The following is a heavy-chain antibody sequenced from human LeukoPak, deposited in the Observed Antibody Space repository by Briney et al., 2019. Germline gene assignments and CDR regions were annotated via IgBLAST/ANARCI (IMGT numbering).Heavy chain of an antibody. V-gene: IGHV1-24*01. D-gene: IGHD5-18*01. J-gene: IGHJ3*02. CDR3: AAAAIMGYSYFFARQPGGAFDI. Sequence: ASVKVSCKVSGYTLTELSMHWVRQAPGKGPEWMGGFDPEDGETIYAQKFQGRVTMTEDTSTDTAYMELSSLRSEDTAVYYCAAAAIMGYSYFFARQPGGAFDIWGQGTMVTVSS. CDR1: GYTLTELS. CDR2: FDPEDGET.